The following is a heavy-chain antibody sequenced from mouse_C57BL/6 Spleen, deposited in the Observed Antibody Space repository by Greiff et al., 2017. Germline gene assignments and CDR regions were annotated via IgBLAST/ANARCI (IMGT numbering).Heavy chain of an antibody. CDR1: GYTFTSYW. Sequence: QVQLQQPGAELVKPGASVKLSCKASGYTFTSYWMHWVKQRPGQGLEWIGMFHPNSGSTNYNEKFKSKATLTVDKSSNTAYLELSRLTSEDSAVYYCARASDRTYYFDYWGQGTTLTVSS. V-gene: IGHV1-64*01. CDR3: ARASDRTYYFDY. D-gene: IGHD2-13*01. J-gene: IGHJ2*01. CDR2: FHPNSGST.